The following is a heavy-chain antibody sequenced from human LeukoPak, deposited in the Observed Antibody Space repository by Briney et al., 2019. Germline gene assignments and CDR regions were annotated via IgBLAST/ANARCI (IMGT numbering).Heavy chain of an antibody. V-gene: IGHV3-74*01. CDR2: INSDGSST. J-gene: IGHJ4*02. CDR1: GLTFSSYW. CDR3: AREDTAMISGYFDY. Sequence: GGSLRLSCAASGLTFSSYWMHWVRQAPGKGLVLVSRINSDGSSTSYADSVKGRFTISRDNAKNTLYLQMNSLRAEDTAVYYCAREDTAMISGYFDYWGQGTLVTVSS. D-gene: IGHD5-18*01.